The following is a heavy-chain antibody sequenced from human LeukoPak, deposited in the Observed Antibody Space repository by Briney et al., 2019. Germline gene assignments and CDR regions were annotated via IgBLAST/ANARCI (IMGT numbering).Heavy chain of an antibody. CDR1: TFTLSGCE. J-gene: IGHJ5*02. Sequence: GGSLRLSCSASTFTLSGCEMNWVRQTPGKGLEWLAYISDSGNTFFYASFVRGRFTISRDNAKNTLYLQMTALRVEDTGLYFCARDRAFGEGINWFDPWGHGTLVTVSS. CDR3: ARDRAFGEGINWFDP. D-gene: IGHD3-10*01. V-gene: IGHV3-48*03. CDR2: ISDSGNTF.